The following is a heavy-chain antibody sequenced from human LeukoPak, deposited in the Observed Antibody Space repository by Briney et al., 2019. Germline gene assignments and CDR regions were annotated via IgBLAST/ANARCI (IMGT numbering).Heavy chain of an antibody. D-gene: IGHD6-13*01. CDR2: IYYSGSI. Sequence: SQTLSLTCTVSGGSISSGDYYWSWIRQPPGKGLEWIGYIYYSGSIYYNPSLKSRVTISVDTSKNQFSLKLSSVTAADTAVYYCARGGVAAGGFDYWGQGTLVTVSS. CDR3: ARGGVAAGGFDY. CDR1: GGSISSGDYY. J-gene: IGHJ4*02. V-gene: IGHV4-30-4*01.